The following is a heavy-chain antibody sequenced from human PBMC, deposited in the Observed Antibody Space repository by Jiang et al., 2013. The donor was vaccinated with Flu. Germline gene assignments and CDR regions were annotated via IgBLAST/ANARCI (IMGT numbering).Heavy chain of an antibody. CDR3: ARIGGRLLSYYFDY. CDR1: GYSISSGYY. J-gene: IGHJ4*02. D-gene: IGHD2-21*02. Sequence: LLKPSETLSLTCAVSGYSISSGYYWGWIRQPPGKGLEWIGSIYYSGSTYYNPSLKSRVTISVDTSKNQFSLKLSSVTAADTAVYYCARIGGRLLSYYFDYWGQGTLVTVSS. V-gene: IGHV4-38-2*01. CDR2: IYYSGST.